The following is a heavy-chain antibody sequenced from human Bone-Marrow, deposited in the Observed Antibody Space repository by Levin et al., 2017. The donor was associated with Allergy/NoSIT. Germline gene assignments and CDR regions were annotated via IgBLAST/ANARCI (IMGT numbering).Heavy chain of an antibody. CDR3: ARGDERQRLFFDY. V-gene: IGHV3-74*01. Sequence: GGSLRLSCVASGFTFSDYWMHWVRQVPGKGLVWVARIDYGGSGTNYPDSVRGRFTISRDNAKNMVFLRIHSLRAEDTAVYFCARGDERQRLFFDYWGQGTLVTVSS. D-gene: IGHD5-12*01. CDR2: IDYGGSGT. J-gene: IGHJ4*02. CDR1: GFTFSDYW.